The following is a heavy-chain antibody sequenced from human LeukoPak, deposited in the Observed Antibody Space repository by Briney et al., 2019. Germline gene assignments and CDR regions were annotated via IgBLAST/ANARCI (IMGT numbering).Heavy chain of an antibody. CDR1: GFTFSSYA. CDR2: ISGSGGST. J-gene: IGHJ6*03. V-gene: IGHV3-23*01. CDR3: AKPSYYYDSSGRRKRDYYYYYMDV. Sequence: PGGSLRLSCAASGFTFSSYAMSWVRQAPGKGLEWVSAISGSGGSTYYADLVKGRFTISRDNSKNTLYLQMNSLRAEDTAVYYCAKPSYYYDSSGRRKRDYYYYYMDVWGKGTTVTVSS. D-gene: IGHD3-22*01.